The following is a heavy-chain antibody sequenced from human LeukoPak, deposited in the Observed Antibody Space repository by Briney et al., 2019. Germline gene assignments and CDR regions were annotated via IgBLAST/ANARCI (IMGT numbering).Heavy chain of an antibody. J-gene: IGHJ4*02. Sequence: SETLSLTCSVSGVSVGSAGYHWTWIRQPPGKGLEWIGYVYYSGNSNYNPILKSRVTMSLDPSNNQFSLKLSSVTAADTAVYYCARSQSQSGSYRYYFAYWGQGTLVAVSS. D-gene: IGHD3-16*02. CDR3: ARSQSQSGSYRYYFAY. CDR2: VYYSGNS. CDR1: GVSVGSAGYH. V-gene: IGHV4-61*08.